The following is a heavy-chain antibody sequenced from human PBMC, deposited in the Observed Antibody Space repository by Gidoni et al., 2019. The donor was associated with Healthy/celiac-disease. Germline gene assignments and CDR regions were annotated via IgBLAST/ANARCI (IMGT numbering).Heavy chain of an antibody. CDR2: RSYDGSNK. CDR3: ARDPKLGITIFGVVTPYGMDV. Sequence: QVQLVESGGGVVQPGRSLRLSCAASGFTFSSYDVPWVRQAPGKGLEWLAVRSYDGSNKYNADSVKGRFTISRDKSKNTLYLQMNSLRAEDTAVYYCARDPKLGITIFGVVTPYGMDVWGQGTTVTVSS. V-gene: IGHV3-30-3*01. CDR1: GFTFSSYD. D-gene: IGHD3-3*01. J-gene: IGHJ6*02.